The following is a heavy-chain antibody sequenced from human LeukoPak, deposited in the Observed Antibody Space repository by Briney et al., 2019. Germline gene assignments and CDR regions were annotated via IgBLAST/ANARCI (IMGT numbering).Heavy chain of an antibody. CDR2: IRSKAYGGTT. V-gene: IGHV3-49*04. Sequence: PGRSLRLSCTASGFTFGDYAMSWVRQAPGKGLEWVGFIRSKAYGGTTEYAASMKGRFTISRDDSKSIAYLQMNSLKTEDTAVYYCTRDTLPRGFFSPYYYYRDVGGKGTTVTVSS. J-gene: IGHJ6*03. D-gene: IGHD3-3*01. CDR3: TRDTLPRGFFSPYYYYRDV. CDR1: GFTFGDYA.